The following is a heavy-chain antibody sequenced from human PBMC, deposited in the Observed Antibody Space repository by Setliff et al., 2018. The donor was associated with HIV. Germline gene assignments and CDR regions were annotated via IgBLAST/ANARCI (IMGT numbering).Heavy chain of an antibody. Sequence: ASVKVSCKVSGYSLNGLSIHWVRQAPGQGLEWMGWINPNCGGTNYAQKFQGRVTMTRDTSISTAYMELNRLRSDDTAMYYCARDRASYGGYTYGNYYMDVWGKGTTVTVSS. CDR3: ARDRASYGGYTYGNYYMDV. CDR1: GYSLNGLS. J-gene: IGHJ6*03. D-gene: IGHD5-18*01. V-gene: IGHV1-2*02. CDR2: INPNCGGT.